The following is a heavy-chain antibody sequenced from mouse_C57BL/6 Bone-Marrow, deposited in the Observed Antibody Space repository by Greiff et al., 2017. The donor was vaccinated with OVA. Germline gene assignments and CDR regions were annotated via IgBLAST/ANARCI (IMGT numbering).Heavy chain of an antibody. Sequence: QVQLQQPGAVLVRPGSSVQLSCTASVYSFTSYCLHWVMPRPLHGLDLIGNIDPSDSETHYNQKFKDKATLTVDKSSSTAYMQLSSLTSEDSAVYYCARGGELTWFAYWGQGTLVTVSA. V-gene: IGHV1-52*01. CDR2: IDPSDSET. J-gene: IGHJ3*01. CDR1: VYSFTSYC. CDR3: ARGGELTWFAY. D-gene: IGHD4-1*01.